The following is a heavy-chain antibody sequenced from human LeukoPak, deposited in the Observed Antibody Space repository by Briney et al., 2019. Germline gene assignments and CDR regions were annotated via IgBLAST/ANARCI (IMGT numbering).Heavy chain of an antibody. CDR1: GYTSTSYY. CDR3: ARDPRDGDYDFWSGYYMEVSPWFDP. Sequence: GASVKASCKASGYTSTSYYMHWVRQAPGQGLEWMGIINPSGGSTSYAQKFQGRVTMTRDTSTSTVYMELSSLRSEDTAVYYCARDPRDGDYDFWSGYYMEVSPWFDPWGQGTLVTVSS. D-gene: IGHD3-3*01. V-gene: IGHV1-46*01. CDR2: INPSGGST. J-gene: IGHJ5*02.